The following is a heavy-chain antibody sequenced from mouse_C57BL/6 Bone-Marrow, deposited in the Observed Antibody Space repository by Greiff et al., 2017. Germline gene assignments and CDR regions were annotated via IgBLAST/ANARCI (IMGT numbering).Heavy chain of an antibody. J-gene: IGHJ4*01. CDR2: IDPEDGET. Sequence: EVQLQQSGAELVKPGASVKLSCTASGFNIQDYYMHWVKQRTEQGLAWIGRIDPEDGETKYAPKFQGKVTITGDTSSNTAYRQLSSLKSKDPTAYYCASLYYYSSSHYYAMDYWGQGTSVTVAS. CDR3: ASLYYYSSSHYYAMDY. D-gene: IGHD1-1*01. V-gene: IGHV14-2*01. CDR1: GFNIQDYY.